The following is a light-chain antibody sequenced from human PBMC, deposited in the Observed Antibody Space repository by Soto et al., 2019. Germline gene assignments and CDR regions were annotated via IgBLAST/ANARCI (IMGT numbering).Light chain of an antibody. J-gene: IGLJ3*02. CDR1: SSDVGGYNS. V-gene: IGLV2-11*01. Sequence: QPVLTQPRSVSGSPGQSVTISCTGTSSDVGGYNSVSWYQQYPGKAPKFMIYDVSKRPSGVPDRFSGSKSGNTASLTISGLQAEDEADYYCCSYAGSYTLVFGGGTKLTVL. CDR3: CSYAGSYTLV. CDR2: DVS.